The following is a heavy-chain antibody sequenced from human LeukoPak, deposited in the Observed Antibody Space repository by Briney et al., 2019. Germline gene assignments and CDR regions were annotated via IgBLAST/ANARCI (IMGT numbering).Heavy chain of an antibody. Sequence: GGSLRLSCVASGFTFSDYYMSWIRQAPGKGLEWVSYISSGGSTIYYADSVKGRFTISRDNAKNSLYLQMNSLRAEDTAVYYCARGTRDSSGYCFDYWGQGTLVTVSS. CDR3: ARGTRDSSGYCFDY. CDR1: GFTFSDYY. V-gene: IGHV3-11*04. CDR2: ISSGGSTI. D-gene: IGHD3-22*01. J-gene: IGHJ4*02.